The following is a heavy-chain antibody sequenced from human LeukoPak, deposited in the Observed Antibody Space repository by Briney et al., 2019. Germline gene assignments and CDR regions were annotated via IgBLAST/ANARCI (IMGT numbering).Heavy chain of an antibody. CDR1: GGSISSGGYY. V-gene: IGHV4-30-2*01. D-gene: IGHD6-6*01. CDR3: ARVGSSSSQYFQH. Sequence: SETLSLTCTVSGGSISSGGYYWSWIRQPPGKGLEWIGYIYHSGSTYYNPSLKSRVTISVDRSKNQFSLKLSSVTAADTAVYYCARVGSSSSQYFQHWGQGTLVTVSS. J-gene: IGHJ1*01. CDR2: IYHSGST.